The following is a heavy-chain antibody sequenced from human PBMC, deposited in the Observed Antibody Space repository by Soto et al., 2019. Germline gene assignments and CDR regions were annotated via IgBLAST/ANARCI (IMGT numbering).Heavy chain of an antibody. V-gene: IGHV4-34*01. D-gene: IGHD4-17*01. J-gene: IGHJ6*03. CDR2: INHSGST. CDR1: GGSFSGYY. CDR3: ARGLETVMNYYYYYMDV. Sequence: SETLSLSCAVYGGSFSGYYWSWIRQPPGKGLEWIGEINHSGSTNYNPSLKSRVTISVDTSKNQFSLKLSSVTAADTAVYYCARGLETVMNYYYYYMDVWGKGTTVTVSS.